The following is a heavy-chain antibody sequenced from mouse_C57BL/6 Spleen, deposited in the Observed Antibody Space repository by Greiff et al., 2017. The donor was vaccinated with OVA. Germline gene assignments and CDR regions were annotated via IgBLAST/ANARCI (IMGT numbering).Heavy chain of an antibody. Sequence: QVQLQQSGAELVRPGTSVKLSCKASGYTFTSYWMHWVKQRPGQGLEWIGVIDPSDSYTNYNQKFKGKATLTVDTSSSTAYMQLSSLTSEDSAVYYCARSRDYGSSRAFDYWGQGTTLTVSS. CDR3: ARSRDYGSSRAFDY. J-gene: IGHJ2*01. CDR1: GYTFTSYW. CDR2: IDPSDSYT. D-gene: IGHD1-1*01. V-gene: IGHV1-59*01.